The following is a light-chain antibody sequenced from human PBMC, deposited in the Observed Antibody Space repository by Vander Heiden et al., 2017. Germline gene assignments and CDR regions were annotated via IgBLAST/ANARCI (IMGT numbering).Light chain of an antibody. V-gene: IGKV3-20*01. Sequence: EIVLTQSPGTLSLSPGERATLSCKASQSVSSSYLAWYQQKPGQAPRLLIYGASSRATGIPDRFSGSGSGTDFTLTISRLEPEDFAVYYCQQYGSSPPHTFPQGTKLEIK. CDR3: QQYGSSPPHT. J-gene: IGKJ2*01. CDR1: QSVSSSY. CDR2: GAS.